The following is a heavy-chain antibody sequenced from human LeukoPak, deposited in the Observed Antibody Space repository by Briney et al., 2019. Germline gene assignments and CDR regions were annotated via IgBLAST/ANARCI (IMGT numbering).Heavy chain of an antibody. V-gene: IGHV3-73*01. CDR2: IRSKGNKYAT. CDR3: IHYGSGSYSTDY. D-gene: IGHD3-10*01. CDR1: GFTFSGAD. J-gene: IGHJ4*02. Sequence: GGSLRLSCATSGFTFSGADMHSVRPVSGEGLEWVGRIRSKGNKYATEYAASVKGRFTISRDDSKNTAYLQMNSLKTEDTAVYYCIHYGSGSYSTDYWGQGTQVTASS.